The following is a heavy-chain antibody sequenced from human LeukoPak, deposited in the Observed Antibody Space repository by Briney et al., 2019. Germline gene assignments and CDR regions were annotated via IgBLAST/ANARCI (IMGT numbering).Heavy chain of an antibody. J-gene: IGHJ6*02. CDR1: GFTFSSYA. CDR3: AKGRGYDFWSGYYPPMDV. V-gene: IGHV3-23*01. D-gene: IGHD3-3*01. Sequence: GGSLRLSCAASGFTFSSYAMSWVRQAPGQGLEWVSAISGSGGSTYYADSVKGRFTISRDNSKNTLYLQMNSLRAEDTAVYYCAKGRGYDFWSGYYPPMDVWGQGTTVTVSS. CDR2: ISGSGGST.